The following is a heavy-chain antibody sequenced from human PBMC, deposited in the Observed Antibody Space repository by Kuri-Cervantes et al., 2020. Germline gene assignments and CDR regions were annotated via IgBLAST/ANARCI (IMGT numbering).Heavy chain of an antibody. CDR1: GFTFSDYH. CDR3: AKLSRDGYNEFDY. J-gene: IGHJ4*02. V-gene: IGHV3-11*04. CDR2: ISNSGSII. Sequence: GESLKISCAASGFTFSDYHMSWIRQAPGKGLEWISYISNSGSIIYYADSVKGRFTISRDNAKNSLYLQMNSLRAEDTAVYYCAKLSRDGYNEFDYWGQGTLVTVSS. D-gene: IGHD5-24*01.